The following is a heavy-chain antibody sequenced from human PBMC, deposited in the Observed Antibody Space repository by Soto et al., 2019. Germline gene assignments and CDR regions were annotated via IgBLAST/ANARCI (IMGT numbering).Heavy chain of an antibody. CDR2: ISGSGGST. D-gene: IGHD6-6*01. Sequence: GGSLRLSCAASGFTFSSYAMSWVRQAPGKGLEWVSAISGSGGSTYYADSVKGRFTISRDNSKNTLYLQMNSLRAEDTAVYYCAKGQSIAAQVPRDYFDYWGQGTLVTVSS. V-gene: IGHV3-23*01. CDR3: AKGQSIAAQVPRDYFDY. J-gene: IGHJ4*02. CDR1: GFTFSSYA.